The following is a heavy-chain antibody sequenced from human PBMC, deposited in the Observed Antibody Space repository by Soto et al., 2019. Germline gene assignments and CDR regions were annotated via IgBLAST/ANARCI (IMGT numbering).Heavy chain of an antibody. V-gene: IGHV1-45*02. CDR3: ARGSSSRWNDVFEI. D-gene: IGHD6-13*01. J-gene: IGHJ3*02. CDR2: ITPFNGNT. Sequence: GASVKVSCKASGYTFTYRYLHWVRQAPGQALEWMGWITPFNGNTNYAQKFQDRVTITRDRSMSTAYMELSSLRSEDTAMYYCARGSSSRWNDVFEIWGKGSMVPVAS. CDR1: GYTFTYRY.